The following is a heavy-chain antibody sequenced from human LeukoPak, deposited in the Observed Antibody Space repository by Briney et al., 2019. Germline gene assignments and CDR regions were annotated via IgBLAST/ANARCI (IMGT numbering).Heavy chain of an antibody. CDR3: VRSSRSMDV. CDR2: ISNDGGTT. Sequence: GGSLRLSCSASGFIFSSYAMYWVRQAPGKGLEYVSAISNDGGTTYYADSVKGRFTISRDNSKNTLYLQMSSLRPEDTAVYYCVRSSRSMDVWGQGTTVTVSS. J-gene: IGHJ6*02. CDR1: GFIFSSYA. V-gene: IGHV3-64D*06.